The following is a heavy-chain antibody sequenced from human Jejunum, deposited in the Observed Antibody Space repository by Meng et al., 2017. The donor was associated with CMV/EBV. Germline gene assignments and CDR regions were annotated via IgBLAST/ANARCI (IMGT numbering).Heavy chain of an antibody. CDR1: W. Sequence: WMDWVRQVPGKGLVWVSLINSDGSNKSYADSVKGRFTISRDNAKNTLYLQMSSLRAEDTAVYYCARATYDYGSGTNYYYYGMDVWGQGTTVTVSS. D-gene: IGHD3-10*01. CDR2: INSDGSNK. V-gene: IGHV3-74*01. CDR3: ARATYDYGSGTNYYYYGMDV. J-gene: IGHJ6*02.